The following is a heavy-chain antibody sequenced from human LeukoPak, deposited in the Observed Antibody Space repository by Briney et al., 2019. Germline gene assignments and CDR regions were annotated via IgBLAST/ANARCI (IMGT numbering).Heavy chain of an antibody. CDR3: ARVRWGGLYYFDY. V-gene: IGHV4-34*01. CDR1: SXXXXY. Sequence: SXXXXYWSWIRQPPGKGLEWIGEINHSGSTNYNPSLKSRVTISVDTSKNQFSLKLSSVTAADTAVYYCARVRWGGLYYFDYWGQGTLVTVSS. CDR2: INHSGST. J-gene: IGHJ4*02. D-gene: IGHD3-16*01.